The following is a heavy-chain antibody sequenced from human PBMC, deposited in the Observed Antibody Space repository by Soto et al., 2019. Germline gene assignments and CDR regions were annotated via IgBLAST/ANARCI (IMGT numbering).Heavy chain of an antibody. CDR1: GFTFSNYS. J-gene: IGHJ2*01. D-gene: IGHD2-21*02. V-gene: IGHV3-48*04. CDR3: AREGLYGGNSDWYFDL. Sequence: GGSLRLSCAASGFTFSNYSMNWVRQAPGKGLEWVSYISSSSSTIYYADSVKGRFTISRDNAKNSLYLQMNSLRAEDTAVYYCAREGLYGGNSDWYFDLWGRGTLVTVSS. CDR2: ISSSSSTI.